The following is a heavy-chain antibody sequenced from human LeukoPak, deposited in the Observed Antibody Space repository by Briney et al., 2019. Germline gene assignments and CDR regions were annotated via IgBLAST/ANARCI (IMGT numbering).Heavy chain of an antibody. Sequence: SETLSLTCTVSGGSLSGYYWSWIRQPPGKGLEWIGYIHYSGSTNYNPSLKSRVTISVDTSKNQFSLKLSSVTAADTAVYYCARASSSWSNYYYYMDVWGKGTTVTVSS. D-gene: IGHD6-13*01. CDR3: ARASSSWSNYYYYMDV. V-gene: IGHV4-59*01. J-gene: IGHJ6*03. CDR2: IHYSGST. CDR1: GGSLSGYY.